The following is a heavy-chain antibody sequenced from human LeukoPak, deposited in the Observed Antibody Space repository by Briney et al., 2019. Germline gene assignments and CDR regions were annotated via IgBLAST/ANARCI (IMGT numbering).Heavy chain of an antibody. V-gene: IGHV4-38-2*02. J-gene: IGHJ4*02. CDR1: GYSISSGRY. CDR2: ITHSGST. Sequence: SETLSLTCTVSGYSISSGRYWAWIRQPPGKGLEWIGSITHSGSTNYNPSLKSRVTISVDTSKNQFSLKLSSVTAADTAVYYCARYEAVAGVFDYWGQGTLVTVSS. CDR3: ARYEAVAGVFDY. D-gene: IGHD6-19*01.